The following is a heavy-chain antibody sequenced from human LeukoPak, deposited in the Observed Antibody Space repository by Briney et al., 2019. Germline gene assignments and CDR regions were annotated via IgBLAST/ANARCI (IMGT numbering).Heavy chain of an antibody. CDR1: GFTFSTYS. Sequence: GGSLRLSCAASGFTFSTYSINWVRQAPGKGLEWVSYISGSSGNIYYADSVKGRFTISRDNDKNALYLQMSSLRDEDTAVYYCASSGCDYWGQGTLVTVSS. CDR2: ISGSSGNI. CDR3: ASSGCDY. V-gene: IGHV3-48*02. J-gene: IGHJ4*02.